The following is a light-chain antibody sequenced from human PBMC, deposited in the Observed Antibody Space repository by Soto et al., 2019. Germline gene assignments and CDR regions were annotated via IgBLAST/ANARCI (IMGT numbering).Light chain of an antibody. Sequence: QSALTQPASVSGSPGQSITISCTGPSSDVGGYNYVSWYQQHSGKAPKLMIYEVSNRPSGVSNRFSGSKSGNTASLTISGLQAEDEADYYCSSYTSSSPHVVFGGGTKLTVL. J-gene: IGLJ2*01. V-gene: IGLV2-14*01. CDR3: SSYTSSSPHVV. CDR2: EVS. CDR1: SSDVGGYNY.